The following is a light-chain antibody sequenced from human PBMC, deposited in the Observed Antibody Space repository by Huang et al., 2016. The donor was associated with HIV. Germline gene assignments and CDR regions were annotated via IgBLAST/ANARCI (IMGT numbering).Light chain of an antibody. J-gene: IGKJ2*01. CDR1: QSLEYSDGNPY. CDR2: KVA. Sequence: DVVLSQSPLSLPVTLGQSASISCRSTQSLEYSDGNPYLGWFHQRPGQSPRRLIYKVAKRDSGVPDRFSGSGSGSDFTLKISRVEAEDVGIYYCMQGTHWPPYTFGQGTKLEI. V-gene: IGKV2-30*01. CDR3: MQGTHWPPYT.